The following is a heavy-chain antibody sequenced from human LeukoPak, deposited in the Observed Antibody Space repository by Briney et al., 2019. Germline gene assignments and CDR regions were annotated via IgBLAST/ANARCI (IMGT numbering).Heavy chain of an antibody. J-gene: IGHJ6*03. V-gene: IGHV4-39*07. CDR1: GGSISSYY. CDR2: FHYSGST. Sequence: SETLSLTCTVSGGSISSYYWGWIRQSPGKGLECIGSFHYSGSTSYNPSLKSRVTISVDSSKNQFSLKLSSVTAADTAVYYCARDLVGYCSGGSCSHGYYYYYYMDVWGKGTTVTISS. D-gene: IGHD2-15*01. CDR3: ARDLVGYCSGGSCSHGYYYYYYMDV.